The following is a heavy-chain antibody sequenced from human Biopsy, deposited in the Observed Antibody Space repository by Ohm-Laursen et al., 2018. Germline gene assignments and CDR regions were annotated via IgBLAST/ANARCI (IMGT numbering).Heavy chain of an antibody. V-gene: IGHV4-39*01. CDR2: FYYTGST. J-gene: IGHJ4*02. CDR1: IVSISSSNYF. D-gene: IGHD2/OR15-2a*01. Sequence: GTLSLTCSVYIVSISSSNYFWGWIRQPPGKGLEWIGTFYYTGSTHYNPSLKSRVTIFADTSKNQFSLNLTSVTFADSAVYLCCNEVHCRDYWGLGAQVTVSS. CDR3: CNEVHCRDY.